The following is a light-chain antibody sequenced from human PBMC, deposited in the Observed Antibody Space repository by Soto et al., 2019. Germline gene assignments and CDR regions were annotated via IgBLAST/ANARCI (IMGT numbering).Light chain of an antibody. J-gene: IGLJ2*01. Sequence: QAVLTQPPSVSAAPGQRVTISCSGSSFNIGNHYVSWYQQLPGTAPKLLIYENNKRPSGFPVRFSGSKSGTSATLDITGLQTGDEADYYCATWDGSLSAVVFGGGTKLTVL. CDR3: ATWDGSLSAVV. CDR1: SFNIGNHY. V-gene: IGLV1-51*02. CDR2: ENN.